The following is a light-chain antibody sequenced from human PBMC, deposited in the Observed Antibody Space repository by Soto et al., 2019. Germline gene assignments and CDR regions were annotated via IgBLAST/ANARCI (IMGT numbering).Light chain of an antibody. CDR3: QSYDSNVV. V-gene: IGLV6-57*04. Sequence: NFMLTQPHSVSESPGKTVTISCTRSSGSIASNYVQWYQQRPGSAPTTVIYEDNQRPSGVPDRFSGSIDSSSNSASLTISGLKTEDEADYSCQSYDSNVVFGGGTKLTVL. CDR2: EDN. CDR1: SGSIASNY. J-gene: IGLJ2*01.